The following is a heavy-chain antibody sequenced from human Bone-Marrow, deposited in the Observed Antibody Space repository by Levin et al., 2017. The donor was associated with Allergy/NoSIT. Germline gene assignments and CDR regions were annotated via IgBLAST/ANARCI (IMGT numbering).Heavy chain of an antibody. V-gene: IGHV4-59*01. J-gene: IGHJ5*02. D-gene: IGHD6-19*01. CDR2: IYYSGGT. CDR1: GGSISTYY. CDR3: ARDGSSGWRWFDP. Sequence: SQTLSLTCTVSGGSISTYYWSWIRQPPGKGLEWIGYIYYSGGTNINPSLKSRVTMSVDTSKNQFSLKLRSVTAADTAVYYCARDGSSGWRWFDPWGQGTLVTVSS.